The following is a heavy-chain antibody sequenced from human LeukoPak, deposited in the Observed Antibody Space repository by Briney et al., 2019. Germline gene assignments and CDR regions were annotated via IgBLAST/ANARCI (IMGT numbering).Heavy chain of an antibody. D-gene: IGHD1-26*01. CDR2: IIPIFGTA. CDR3: ARDNAGSYVKEVAID. CDR1: GGTFSSYA. V-gene: IGHV1-69*05. J-gene: IGHJ1*01. Sequence: SVKVACKASGGTFSSYAISWVRQAPGQGLEWMGGIIPIFGTANYAQKFQGRVTITTDTSTSTAYMELSSLRSQDTAVYNSARDNAGSYVKEVAIDWGQGTPVTVSS.